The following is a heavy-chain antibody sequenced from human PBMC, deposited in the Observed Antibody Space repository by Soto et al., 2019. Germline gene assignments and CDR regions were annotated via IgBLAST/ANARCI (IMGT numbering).Heavy chain of an antibody. CDR2: INPNSGGT. V-gene: IGHV1-2*04. J-gene: IGHJ4*02. CDR1: GYTFTGYY. D-gene: IGHD3-22*01. CDR3: ARAISSGYYPFFDY. Sequence: GASVKVSCKASGYTFTGYYMHWVRQALGQGLEWMGWINPNSGGTNYAQKFQGWVTMTRDTSISTAYMELSRLRSDDTAVYYCARAISSGYYPFFDYWGQGTLVTVSS.